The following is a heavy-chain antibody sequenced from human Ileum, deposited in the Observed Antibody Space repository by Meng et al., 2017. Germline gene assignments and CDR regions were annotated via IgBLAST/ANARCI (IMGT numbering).Heavy chain of an antibody. CDR3: ASLYNQYYYDSSGFTPFFDY. CDR2: IIPIFGTA. Sequence: SVKVSCKASGGTFSSYAISWMRQAPGQGLEWMGGIIPIFGTANYAQKFQGRVTITADKSTSTAYMELSSLRSEDTAVYYCASLYNQYYYDSSGFTPFFDYWSQGTLVTVSS. V-gene: IGHV1-69*06. J-gene: IGHJ4*02. CDR1: GGTFSSYA. D-gene: IGHD3-22*01.